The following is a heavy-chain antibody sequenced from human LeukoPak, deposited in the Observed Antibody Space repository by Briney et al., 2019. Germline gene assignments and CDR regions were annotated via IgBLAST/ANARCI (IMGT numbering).Heavy chain of an antibody. Sequence: ASVKVSCKASGYTFTSYYMHWVRQAPGQGLEWMGIINPSGGSTSYAQKFQGRVTMTRDMSTSTVYMELSSLRSEDTAVYYCARAWAAAGGPYYYYMDVWGKGTTVTVSS. J-gene: IGHJ6*03. CDR1: GYTFTSYY. CDR3: ARAWAAAGGPYYYYMDV. D-gene: IGHD6-13*01. CDR2: INPSGGST. V-gene: IGHV1-46*01.